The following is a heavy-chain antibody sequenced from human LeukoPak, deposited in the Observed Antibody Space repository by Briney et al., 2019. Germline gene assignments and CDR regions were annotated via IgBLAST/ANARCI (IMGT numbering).Heavy chain of an antibody. CDR1: GYTFTSYD. CDR3: ARSWAHCSGGSCYSDYYYGMDV. D-gene: IGHD2-15*01. Sequence: GASVKVSCKASGYTFTSYDINWVRQATGQGLEWMGWMNPNSGNTGYAQKFQGRVTMTRNTSISTAYMELSSLRSEDTAVYYCARSWAHCSGGSCYSDYYYGMDVWGQGTTVTVSS. CDR2: MNPNSGNT. V-gene: IGHV1-8*01. J-gene: IGHJ6*02.